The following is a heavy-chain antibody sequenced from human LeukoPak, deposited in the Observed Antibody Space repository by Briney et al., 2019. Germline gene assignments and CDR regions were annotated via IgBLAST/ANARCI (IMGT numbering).Heavy chain of an antibody. CDR3: ARSLWNSSGWFYYYYYYMDV. J-gene: IGHJ6*03. CDR1: GGSISSYY. V-gene: IGHV4-59*01. CDR2: IYYSGST. Sequence: SETLSLTCTVSGGSISSYYWSWIRQPPGKGLEWIGYIYYSGSTNYNPSLKSRVTISVDTSKNQFSLKLSSVTAADTAVYYCARSLWNSSGWFYYYYYYMDVWGKGTTVTISS. D-gene: IGHD6-19*01.